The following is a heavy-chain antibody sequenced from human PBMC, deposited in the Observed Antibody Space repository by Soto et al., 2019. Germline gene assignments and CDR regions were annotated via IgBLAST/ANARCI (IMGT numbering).Heavy chain of an antibody. D-gene: IGHD6-19*01. CDR3: ARDDSGWYWLPNWYFDL. J-gene: IGHJ2*01. V-gene: IGHV1-3*01. CDR2: INAGNGNT. CDR1: GYTFTSYA. Sequence: QVQLVQSGAEVKKPGASVKVSCKASGYTFTSYAMHWVRQAPGQRLEWMGWINAGNGNTKYSQKFQGRVTITRDTSASTAYMELSSLRSEDTAVYYCARDDSGWYWLPNWYFDLWGRGTLVTVSS.